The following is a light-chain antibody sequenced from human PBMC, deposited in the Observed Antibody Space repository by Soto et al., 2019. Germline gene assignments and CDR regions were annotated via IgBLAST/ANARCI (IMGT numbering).Light chain of an antibody. CDR3: QQLNSYPST. J-gene: IGKJ5*01. CDR1: QGISSS. Sequence: IQLTQSPSSLSASVGDRVSITCRASQGISSSLAWYQQKPGKAPKLLISAASTLQSGVPSRFSDSGSGTDFTLTISSLQPEDFATYYCQQLNSYPSTFGQGTRLEIK. CDR2: AAS. V-gene: IGKV1-9*01.